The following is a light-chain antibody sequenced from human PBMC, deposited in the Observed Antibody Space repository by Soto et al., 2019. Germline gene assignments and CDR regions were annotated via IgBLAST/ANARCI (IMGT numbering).Light chain of an antibody. V-gene: IGKV3-15*01. J-gene: IGKJ4*01. CDR3: QQYNNWPLT. CDR2: GAS. Sequence: ERVMTQSPATLSVPPGERGTLSCRASQSIRSNLAWYQQQPGQAPRLLIYGASTRATGIPARFSGSGSETEFTRTISSLQSEDSAVYYCQQYNNWPLTFGGGTKVEIK. CDR1: QSIRSN.